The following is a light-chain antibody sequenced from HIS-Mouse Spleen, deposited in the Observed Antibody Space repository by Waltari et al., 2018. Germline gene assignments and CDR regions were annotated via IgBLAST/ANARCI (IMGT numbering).Light chain of an antibody. V-gene: IGKV3-11*01. J-gene: IGKJ2*01. CDR3: QQRSNWPPYT. CDR1: QSVSSY. CDR2: DAS. Sequence: EIVFTQSPATLSLSPGERAPLSCRASQSVSSYLAWYQQKPGQAPRLLIYDASNRATGIPARFSGSGSGTDFTLTISSLEPEDFAVYYCQQRSNWPPYTFGQGTKLEIK.